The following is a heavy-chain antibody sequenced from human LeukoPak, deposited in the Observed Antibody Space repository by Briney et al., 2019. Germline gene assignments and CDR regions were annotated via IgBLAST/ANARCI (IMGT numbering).Heavy chain of an antibody. CDR2: ITASGST. CDR1: GITFKNYA. CDR3: ATSLRGLDSSSH. Sequence: GGSLRLSCATSGITFKNYALICVRQAPGKGLEWVSAITASGSTFYSDSFKGRFTISRDNSKNTLYLQMNSLRAEDTAVYYCATSLRGLDSSSHWGQGTLVTVSS. J-gene: IGHJ4*02. D-gene: IGHD6-13*01. V-gene: IGHV3-23*01.